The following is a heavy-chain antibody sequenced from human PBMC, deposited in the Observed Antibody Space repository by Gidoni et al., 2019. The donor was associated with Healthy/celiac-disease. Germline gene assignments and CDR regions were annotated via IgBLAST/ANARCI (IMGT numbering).Heavy chain of an antibody. D-gene: IGHD3-10*01. CDR2: ISYDGSNK. V-gene: IGHV3-30*18. J-gene: IGHJ4*02. CDR3: AKDRYGGGRGDFDY. Sequence: QVQLVESGGGVVQPGRSLRLSCAASGFTFSSYGMHWVRQAPGKGLEWVAVISYDGSNKYYADSVKGRFTISRDNSKNTLYLQMNSLRAEDTAVYYCAKDRYGGGRGDFDYWGQGTLVTVSS. CDR1: GFTFSSYG.